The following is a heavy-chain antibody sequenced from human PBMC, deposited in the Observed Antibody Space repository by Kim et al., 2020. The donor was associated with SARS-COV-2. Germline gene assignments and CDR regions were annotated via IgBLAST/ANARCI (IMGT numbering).Heavy chain of an antibody. D-gene: IGHD3-10*01. CDR3: VRHPKPMFASGSLGDWSDS. CDR1: GYRFSSYW. V-gene: IGHV5-51*01. Sequence: GESLKISCKGSGYRFSSYWIGWVRQMPGKGLEWMGIIYPGDSDTRYSPSFQGQVSISADKSVSSVYVQWSSLKVSDTAMYYCVRHPKPMFASGSLGDWSDSWGQGTQVTVSS. J-gene: IGHJ5*01. CDR2: IYPGDSDT.